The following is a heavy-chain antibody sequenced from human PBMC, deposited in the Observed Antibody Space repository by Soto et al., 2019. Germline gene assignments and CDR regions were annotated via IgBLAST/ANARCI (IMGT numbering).Heavy chain of an antibody. J-gene: IGHJ4*02. D-gene: IGHD4-17*01. CDR3: ARESSSTVTTGGGGSAKDY. CDR2: ISYVGTNR. V-gene: IGHV3-30-3*01. CDR1: GLTFSNYA. Sequence: QVHLVESGGGVVQPGRSLRLSCAASGLTFSNYAMHWVRQAPGKGLECVAFISYVGTNRCYPDSVKGRFTISRDNSKNTLYLQMNSLKTEDTAVYYCARESSSTVTTGGGGSAKDYWGQGTLVTVSS.